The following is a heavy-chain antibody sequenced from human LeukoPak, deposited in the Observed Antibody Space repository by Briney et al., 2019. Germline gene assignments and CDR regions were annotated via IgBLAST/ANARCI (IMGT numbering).Heavy chain of an antibody. J-gene: IGHJ4*01. Sequence: SETLSLTCTVSSGSISGHYWSWIRQPPGKGLEWIGYIYYSGSTRYNPSLKSRVTISVDTSKNQFSLKLSSVTAADTAVYYCARTNHFDTIGYYFDDWGHGTLVTVSS. CDR3: ARTNHFDTIGYYFDD. CDR2: IYYSGST. V-gene: IGHV4-59*11. CDR1: SGSISGHY. D-gene: IGHD3-22*01.